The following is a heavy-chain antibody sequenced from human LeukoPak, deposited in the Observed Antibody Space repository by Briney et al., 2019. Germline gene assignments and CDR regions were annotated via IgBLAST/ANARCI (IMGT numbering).Heavy chain of an antibody. CDR2: IYYSGST. D-gene: IGHD4-23*01. CDR3: ARFDGGNTDAFDI. CDR1: GGSITSHY. V-gene: IGHV4-59*11. Sequence: SDTLSLTCTVSGGSITSHYWSWIRQPPGKGLEWIGYIYYSGSTNYNPSLKSRVTISVDTSKNQFSLKLSSVTAADTAVYYCARFDGGNTDAFDIWGRGTMVTVSS. J-gene: IGHJ3*02.